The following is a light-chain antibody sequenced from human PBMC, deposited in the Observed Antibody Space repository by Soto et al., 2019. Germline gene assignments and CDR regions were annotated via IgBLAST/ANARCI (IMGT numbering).Light chain of an antibody. CDR2: GAS. CDR3: QQYGSSLWT. Sequence: EIVLTQSPGTLSLSPGDRATLSCRASQSVSSNYLAWYQQKPGQAPRLLIYGASGRATGIPDRFSGSGSGTDFTLTISRLEPEDFAVYYCQQYGSSLWTFGQGTKVDI. V-gene: IGKV3-20*01. J-gene: IGKJ1*01. CDR1: QSVSSNY.